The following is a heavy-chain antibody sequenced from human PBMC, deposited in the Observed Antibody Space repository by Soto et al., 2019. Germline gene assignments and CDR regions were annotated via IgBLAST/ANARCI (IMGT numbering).Heavy chain of an antibody. CDR3: ASSNVLLWFGESTNWFDP. D-gene: IGHD3-10*01. CDR1: GFTFSSYA. CDR2: ISGSGGST. Sequence: GSLRLSCAASGFTFSSYAMSWVRQAPGKGLEWVSAISGSGGSTYYADSVKGRFTISRDNSKNTLYLQMNSLRAEDTAVYYCASSNVLLWFGESTNWFDPWGQGTLVTVSS. J-gene: IGHJ5*02. V-gene: IGHV3-23*01.